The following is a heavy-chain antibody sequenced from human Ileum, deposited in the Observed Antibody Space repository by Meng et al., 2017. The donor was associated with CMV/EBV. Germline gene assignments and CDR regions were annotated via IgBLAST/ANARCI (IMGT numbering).Heavy chain of an antibody. CDR1: GASISSSDYY. D-gene: IGHD3-22*01. J-gene: IGHJ4*02. V-gene: IGHV4-30-4*08. Sequence: QVQLQGSVPGLVKPSQTLSLTCPVSGASISSSDYYWSWIRQSPGKGLEWIGYIHYSGSTYYNPSLKSRVTISEDTSKNQFSLKLNSVTAADTAVYYCARASYYDSSYFDNWGQGTLVTVSS. CDR3: ARASYYDSSYFDN. CDR2: IHYSGST.